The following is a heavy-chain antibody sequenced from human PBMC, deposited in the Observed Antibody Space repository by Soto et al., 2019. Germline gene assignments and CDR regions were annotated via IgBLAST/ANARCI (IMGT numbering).Heavy chain of an antibody. D-gene: IGHD4-17*01. CDR1: GYTFTSYG. CDR2: SSAYNGNT. Sequence: QVQLVQTGAEVKKPGASVKVSCKASGYTFTSYGISWVRQAPGQGLEWMGWSSAYNGNTNYAQKLQGRVTMTTDTSTSTAYMELWSLRSDDTAVYYCARDMGILYGAPPGGFDPWGQGTLVTVSS. V-gene: IGHV1-18*01. J-gene: IGHJ5*02. CDR3: ARDMGILYGAPPGGFDP.